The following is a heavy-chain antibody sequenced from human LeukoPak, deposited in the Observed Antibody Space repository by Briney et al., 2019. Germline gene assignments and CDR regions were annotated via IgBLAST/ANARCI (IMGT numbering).Heavy chain of an antibody. J-gene: IGHJ3*02. CDR2: ISFSGST. CDR3: AKAAGSSGYFSRDAFDI. CDR1: GFTFGSYA. Sequence: PGGSLRLSCAASGFTFGSYAKSWVRQAPGRGLEWVSAISFSGSTYYADSVKGRFTISRDNSKNTLYLQMDSLRAEDTAVYYCAKAAGSSGYFSRDAFDIWGQGTMVTVSS. D-gene: IGHD6-19*01. V-gene: IGHV3-23*01.